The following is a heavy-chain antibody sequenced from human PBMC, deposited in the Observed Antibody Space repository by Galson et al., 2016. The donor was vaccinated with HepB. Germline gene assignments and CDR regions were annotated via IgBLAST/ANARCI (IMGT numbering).Heavy chain of an antibody. J-gene: IGHJ3*02. CDR1: SGSISSSRYY. D-gene: IGHD2-21*01. V-gene: IGHV4-39*01. CDR3: ASHCGGDCYNNLADAFDI. Sequence: SETLSLTCTVSSGSISSSRYYWGWIRQPPGKGLEWIGSVYYSGTAYYDPPLKSRVSISVDTSKNKFSLRLRSVTAGDTAVYFCASHCGGDCYNNLADAFDIWGRGTMVTVSS. CDR2: VYYSGTA.